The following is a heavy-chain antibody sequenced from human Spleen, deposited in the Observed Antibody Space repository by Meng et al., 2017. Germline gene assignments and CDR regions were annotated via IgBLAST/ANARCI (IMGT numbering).Heavy chain of an antibody. CDR3: ARDDPGYCSGGSCYIFDY. CDR2: INPNSGGT. CDR1: GYTFTGSY. J-gene: IGHJ4*02. V-gene: IGHV1-2*02. D-gene: IGHD2-15*01. Sequence: ASVKVSCKASGYTFTGSYMHWVRQAPGQGLEWMGWINPNSGGTNYAQKFQGRVTMTRDTSTSTACMELSRLRSDDTAVYYCARDDPGYCSGGSCYIFDYWGQGTLVTVSS.